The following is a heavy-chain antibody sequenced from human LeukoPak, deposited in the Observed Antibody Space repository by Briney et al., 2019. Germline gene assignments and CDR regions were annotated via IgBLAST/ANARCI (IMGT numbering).Heavy chain of an antibody. V-gene: IGHV4-39*02. J-gene: IGHJ5*02. D-gene: IGHD2-15*01. CDR1: GGSISSSSYY. CDR3: ARDDIVVVVAASGGAPHNWFDP. CDR2: IYYSGST. Sequence: PSETLSLTCTVSGGSISSSSYYWGWIRQPPGKGLEWIGSIYYSGSTYYNPSLKSRVIISVDTSKNQFSLKLSSVTAADTAVYYCARDDIVVVVAASGGAPHNWFDPWGQGTLVTVSS.